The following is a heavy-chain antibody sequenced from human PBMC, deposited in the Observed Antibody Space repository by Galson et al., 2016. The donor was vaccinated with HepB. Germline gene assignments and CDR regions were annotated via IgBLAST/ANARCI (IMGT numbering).Heavy chain of an antibody. CDR1: GYTFTTYA. Sequence: SVKVSCKASGYTFTTYAMHWVRQAPGQGLEWMGWINAGNGLTRYSQKFRGKVTITRDTSANTAYMELSSLRSEDTAVYYCARAAFDYWGQGTLVTVST. J-gene: IGHJ4*02. CDR3: ARAAFDY. V-gene: IGHV1-3*01. CDR2: INAGNGLT.